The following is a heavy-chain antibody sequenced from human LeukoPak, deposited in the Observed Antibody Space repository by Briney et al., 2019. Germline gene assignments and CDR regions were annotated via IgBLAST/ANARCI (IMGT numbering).Heavy chain of an antibody. D-gene: IGHD3-10*01. CDR2: IYYSGST. Sequence: SETLSLTCTVSGGSISSSSYYWGWIRQPPGKGLEWIGSIYYSGSTYYNPSLKSRVTISVDTSKNQFSLKLSSVTAADTAVYYCARGGRITMVRGVIGTFDIWGQGTMVTVSS. CDR1: GGSISSSSYY. V-gene: IGHV4-39*07. J-gene: IGHJ3*02. CDR3: ARGGRITMVRGVIGTFDI.